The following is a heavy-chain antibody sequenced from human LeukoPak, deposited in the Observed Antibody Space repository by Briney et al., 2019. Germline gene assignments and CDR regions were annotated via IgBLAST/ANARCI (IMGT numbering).Heavy chain of an antibody. CDR2: INPSGGST. V-gene: IGHV1-46*01. CDR3: ARDVLSRQNLAGLDY. D-gene: IGHD2/OR15-2a*01. CDR1: GYTFTSYY. Sequence: ASVKVSCKASGYTFTSYYMHWVRQAPAQGLEWMGIINPSGGSTSYAQKFQGRVTMTRDMSTSTVYMELSSLRSEDTAVYYCARDVLSRQNLAGLDYWGQGTLVTVSS. J-gene: IGHJ4*02.